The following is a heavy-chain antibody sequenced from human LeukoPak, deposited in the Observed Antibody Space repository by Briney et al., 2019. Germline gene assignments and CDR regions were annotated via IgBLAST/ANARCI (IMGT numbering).Heavy chain of an antibody. V-gene: IGHV3-21*01. CDR3: ARHVISDGYSYGYDAFDI. J-gene: IGHJ3*02. CDR2: ISSDSNYI. D-gene: IGHD5-18*01. Sequence: PGGSLRLSCAASGFTFSTYSMNWVRQAPGKGLEWVSSISSDSNYIYYADSLKGRFTISRDNAKNSLYLQMISLRAEDTAVYYCARHVISDGYSYGYDAFDIWGQGTMVTVSS. CDR1: GFTFSTYS.